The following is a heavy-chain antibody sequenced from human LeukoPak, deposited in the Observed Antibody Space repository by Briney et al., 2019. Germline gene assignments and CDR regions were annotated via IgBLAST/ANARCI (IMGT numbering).Heavy chain of an antibody. J-gene: IGHJ6*03. CDR3: GRRSDSSGYSAPPTNYYYYMAV. D-gene: IGHD3-22*01. CDR2: INHSGST. V-gene: IGHV4-34*01. Sequence: PSETLSRTCAVYGGSVSGYYWSWLRQPPGKGLEWIGEINHSGSTNYNPSLKSRVTISVDTSKNQFSLELSSVTAADTAVYYWGRRSDSSGYSAPPTNYYYYMAVWVKGKTVTVSS. CDR1: GGSVSGYY.